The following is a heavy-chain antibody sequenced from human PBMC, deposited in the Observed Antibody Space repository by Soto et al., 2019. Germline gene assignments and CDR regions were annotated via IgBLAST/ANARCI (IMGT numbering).Heavy chain of an antibody. D-gene: IGHD2-2*02. Sequence: SETLSLTCAVYGGSFSAYHWSGIRQAPGKGLEWIGEIDYRGNTNYIPSLRSRVSMSVDTSKNQFSLTLNDVTAADTAVYYCARVVEVCSSTSCYIRFDPWGQGTLVTVSS. V-gene: IGHV4-34*01. J-gene: IGHJ5*02. CDR1: GGSFSAYH. CDR3: ARVVEVCSSTSCYIRFDP. CDR2: IDYRGNT.